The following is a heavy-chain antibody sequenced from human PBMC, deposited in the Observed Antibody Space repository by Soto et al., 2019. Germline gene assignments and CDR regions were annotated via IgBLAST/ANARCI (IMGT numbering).Heavy chain of an antibody. D-gene: IGHD3-3*01. Sequence: SETLSLTCTVSGGSISSGGYYWSWIRQHPGKGLEWIGYIYYSGSTYYNPSLKSRVTVSVDTSKIQFSLKLSSVTAADTAVYYCARAQDGVVFDYWGQGTLVTVSS. CDR3: ARAQDGVVFDY. CDR1: GGSISSGGYY. V-gene: IGHV4-31*03. CDR2: IYYSGST. J-gene: IGHJ4*02.